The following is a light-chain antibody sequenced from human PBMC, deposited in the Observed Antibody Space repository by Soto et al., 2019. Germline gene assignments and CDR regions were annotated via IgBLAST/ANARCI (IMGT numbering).Light chain of an antibody. Sequence: DIQMTQSPSTLSAFVGDRVTLTCRASQTINGWLAWYQQRPGKAPKLLIHKASTLEGGVPSRFSGSASGTEFPLTITSLQPDDFATYYCLQYNHYPLTFGGGTKVELK. CDR3: LQYNHYPLT. CDR2: KAS. V-gene: IGKV1-5*03. CDR1: QTINGW. J-gene: IGKJ4*01.